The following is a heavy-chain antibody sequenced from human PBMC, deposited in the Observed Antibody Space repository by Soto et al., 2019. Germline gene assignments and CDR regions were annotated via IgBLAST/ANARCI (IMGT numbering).Heavy chain of an antibody. J-gene: IGHJ4*02. Sequence: GGSLRLSCVASTFTFSSYNMNWVRQAPGKGLEWVSSISSSSSYIYYADSVKGRFTISRDNAKNSVYLQMNSLRAEDTAVYYCAREYYYDSSGYYYGWGQGTLVTVSS. V-gene: IGHV3-21*01. CDR1: TFTFSSYN. CDR3: AREYYYDSSGYYYG. D-gene: IGHD3-22*01. CDR2: ISSSSSYI.